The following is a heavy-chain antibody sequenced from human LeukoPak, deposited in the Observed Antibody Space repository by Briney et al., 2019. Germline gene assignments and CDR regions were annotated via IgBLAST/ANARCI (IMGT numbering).Heavy chain of an antibody. CDR1: GFTFSSYG. CDR3: ARAPLRWYFDL. Sequence: PGRSLRLSCAASGFTFSSYGMHWVRQAPGKGLEWVAVIWHDGSNKDYADSVKGRLTISRDNSKNTLYLQMNSLRAEDTAVYYCARAPLRWYFDLWGRGTLVTVSS. D-gene: IGHD3-10*01. V-gene: IGHV3-33*01. J-gene: IGHJ2*01. CDR2: IWHDGSNK.